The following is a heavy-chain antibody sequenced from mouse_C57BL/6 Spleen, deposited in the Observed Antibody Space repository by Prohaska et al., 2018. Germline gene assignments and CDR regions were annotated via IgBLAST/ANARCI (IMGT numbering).Heavy chain of an antibody. J-gene: IGHJ4*01. Sequence: QVQLKQSGPGLVQPSQSLSITCTVSGFSLTSYGVHWVRQSPGKGLEWLGVIWSGGSTDYNAAFISRLSISKDNSKSQVFFKMNSLQAYDTAIYYCAREGESYAMDYWGQGTSVTVSS. CDR3: AREGESYAMDY. CDR1: GFSLTSYG. V-gene: IGHV2-2*01. CDR2: IWSGGST.